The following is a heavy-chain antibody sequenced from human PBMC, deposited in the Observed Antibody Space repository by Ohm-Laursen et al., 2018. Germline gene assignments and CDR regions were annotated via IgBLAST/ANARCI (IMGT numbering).Heavy chain of an antibody. CDR1: GFTFSSYS. V-gene: IGHV3-48*01. J-gene: IGHJ4*02. Sequence: SLRLSCAASGFTFSSYSMNWVRQAPGKGLELVAHISITSTTIYYADSVKGRFTISRNNAKSLLYLQMNSLRAEDTAIYYCASTGYSSGWTNYWGQGTLVTVSS. CDR3: ASTGYSSGWTNY. CDR2: ISITSTTI. D-gene: IGHD6-19*01.